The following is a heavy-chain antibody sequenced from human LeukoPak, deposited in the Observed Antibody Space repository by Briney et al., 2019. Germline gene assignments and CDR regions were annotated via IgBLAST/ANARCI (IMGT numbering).Heavy chain of an antibody. CDR3: AREIGNDFWSGYSPLVAFDI. D-gene: IGHD3-3*01. V-gene: IGHV4-4*07. Sequence: SETLSLTCTVSGGSISSYYWSWIRQPAGKGLEWIGRIYTSGSTNYNPSLKSRVTMSVDTSKNQFSLKLSSVTAADTAVYYCAREIGNDFWSGYSPLVAFDIWGQGTMVTVSS. J-gene: IGHJ3*02. CDR1: GGSISSYY. CDR2: IYTSGST.